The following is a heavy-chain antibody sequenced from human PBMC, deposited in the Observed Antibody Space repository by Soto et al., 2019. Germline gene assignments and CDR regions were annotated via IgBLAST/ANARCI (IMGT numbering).Heavy chain of an antibody. CDR1: GFTFSSYS. V-gene: IGHV3-48*01. CDR3: ARVECSGGSCYYPPKDPQMDV. J-gene: IGHJ6*04. CDR2: ISSSSSTI. D-gene: IGHD2-15*01. Sequence: GGSLRLSCAASGFTFSSYSMNWVRQAPGKGLEWVSYISSSSSTIYYADSVKGRFTISRDNAKNSLYLQMNSLRAEDTAVYYCARVECSGGSCYYPPKDPQMDVWGKGTTVTVSS.